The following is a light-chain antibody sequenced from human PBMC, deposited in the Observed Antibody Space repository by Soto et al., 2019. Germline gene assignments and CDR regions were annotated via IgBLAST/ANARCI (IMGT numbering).Light chain of an antibody. Sequence: QSALTQPPSASGSPGQSVTISYTGTSSDVGGYKYVSWYQQHPGKAPKLMIFEVSRRPSGVPDRFSGSKSGNTASLTVSGLQAEDEADYYCSSYAGRNTWVFGGGTKLTVL. CDR3: SSYAGRNTWV. J-gene: IGLJ3*02. CDR1: SSDVGGYKY. V-gene: IGLV2-8*01. CDR2: EVS.